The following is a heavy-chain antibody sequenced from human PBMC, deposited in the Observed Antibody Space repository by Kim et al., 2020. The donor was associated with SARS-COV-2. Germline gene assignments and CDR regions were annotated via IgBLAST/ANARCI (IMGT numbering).Heavy chain of an antibody. D-gene: IGHD3-10*01. V-gene: IGHV3-49*03. CDR1: GFTFGDYA. J-gene: IGHJ6*02. CDR3: TKDRLVLWFGGFGDYYGMDV. CDR2: IRCEGYGGTT. Sequence: GGSLRLSCTASGFTFGDYAMNWFRQAPGKGLEWVGFIRCEGYGGTTEYSASVRGRFTISRDDSKSTAYLQMNSLKTEDTAVYFCTKDRLVLWFGGFGDYYGMDVWGQGTTVTVSS.